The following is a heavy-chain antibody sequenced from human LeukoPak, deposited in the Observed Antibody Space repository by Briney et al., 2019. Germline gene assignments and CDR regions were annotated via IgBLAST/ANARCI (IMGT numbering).Heavy chain of an antibody. CDR1: GYSISSGYY. J-gene: IGHJ5*02. D-gene: IGHD3-3*01. Sequence: PSETLSLTCTVSGYSISSGYYWGWIRPPPGKGLEWIGSIYHSGSTYYNPSLKSRVTISVDTSKNQFSLKLSSVTAADTAVYYCARDRSRNYDFWSGCYPWWFDPWGQGTLVTVSS. CDR3: ARDRSRNYDFWSGCYPWWFDP. V-gene: IGHV4-38-2*02. CDR2: IYHSGST.